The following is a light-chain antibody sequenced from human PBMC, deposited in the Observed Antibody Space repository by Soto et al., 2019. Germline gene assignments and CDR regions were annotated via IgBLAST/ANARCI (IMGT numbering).Light chain of an antibody. Sequence: EIVMTQFPATLSVSPGERATLSCRASQSVSSNLAWYQQKPGQAPRLLIYGASTRATGIPARFSGSGSGADFTLTISSPQSEDFAVYYCQQYNNWPDTFGQGTKVDIK. CDR2: GAS. CDR3: QQYNNWPDT. J-gene: IGKJ2*01. V-gene: IGKV3-15*01. CDR1: QSVSSN.